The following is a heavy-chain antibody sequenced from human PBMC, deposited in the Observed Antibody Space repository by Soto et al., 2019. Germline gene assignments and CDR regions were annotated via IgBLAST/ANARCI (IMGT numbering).Heavy chain of an antibody. CDR3: ARGCGGDCYGSFDY. V-gene: IGHV4-30-4*01. D-gene: IGHD2-21*02. Sequence: ASETLSPTCTVSGGSISSGDYYWSWIRQPPGKGLEWIGYIYYSGSTYYNPSLKSRVTISVDTSKNQFSLKLSSVTAADTAVYYCARGCGGDCYGSFDYWGQGTLVTVSS. J-gene: IGHJ4*02. CDR2: IYYSGST. CDR1: GGSISSGDYY.